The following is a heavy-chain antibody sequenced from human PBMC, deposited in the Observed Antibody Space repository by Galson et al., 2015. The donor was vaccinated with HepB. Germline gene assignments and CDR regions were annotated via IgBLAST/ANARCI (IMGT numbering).Heavy chain of an antibody. V-gene: IGHV3-21*01. Sequence: SLRLSCAASGFPFSSYSMNWVPQAPGKGLGWVSAISSSSSYIYYAGSVKGQFTISRDNAKNSLYLQMNSLRAEDTAVYYCARAYSSSPHAFDIWGQGTMVTVSS. D-gene: IGHD6-6*01. J-gene: IGHJ3*02. CDR1: GFPFSSYS. CDR2: ISSSSSYI. CDR3: ARAYSSSPHAFDI.